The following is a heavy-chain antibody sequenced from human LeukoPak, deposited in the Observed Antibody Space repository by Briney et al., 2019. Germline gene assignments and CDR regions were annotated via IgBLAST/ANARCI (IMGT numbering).Heavy chain of an antibody. J-gene: IGHJ3*02. Sequence: NPSGTLSLTCAVSGGSISSSNWWSWVRQPPGRGLEWIGEIYHAGNTNYNPSLKSRLTISVDKSKNEFSLRVTSVTAADTALYYCARKDWSDVRAFDIWGQGTMVTVSS. V-gene: IGHV4-4*02. CDR3: ARKDWSDVRAFDI. D-gene: IGHD1-1*01. CDR1: GGSISSSNW. CDR2: IYHAGNT.